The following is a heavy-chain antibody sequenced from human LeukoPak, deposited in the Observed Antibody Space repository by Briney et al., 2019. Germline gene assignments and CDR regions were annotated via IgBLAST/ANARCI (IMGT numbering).Heavy chain of an antibody. CDR1: GFSFNTYG. CDR2: TWYDGSIE. CDR3: ARGYYGSGKFDY. V-gene: IGHV3-33*01. D-gene: IGHD3-10*01. J-gene: IGHJ4*02. Sequence: PGKSLRLSCGASGFSFNTYGIHWVRQALGKGLEWVAVTWYDGSIEYYAGSVKGRFTISRDNSKNTVYLQMNSLRAEDTAVYYCARGYYGSGKFDYWGQGTLVTVSS.